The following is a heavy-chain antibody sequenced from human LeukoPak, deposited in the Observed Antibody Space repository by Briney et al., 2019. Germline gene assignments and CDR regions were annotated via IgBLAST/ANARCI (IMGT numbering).Heavy chain of an antibody. V-gene: IGHV4-38-2*02. CDR1: GYSISSGYY. CDR3: ARPRDWYASAFDI. D-gene: IGHD3/OR15-3a*01. CDR2: IYHSGST. J-gene: IGHJ3*02. Sequence: SETLSLTCTVPGYSISSGYYWGWIRQPPGKGLEWIGSIYHSGSTYYNPSLKSRVTISVDTSKNQFSLKLSSVTAADTAVYYCARPRDWYASAFDIWGQGTMVTVSS.